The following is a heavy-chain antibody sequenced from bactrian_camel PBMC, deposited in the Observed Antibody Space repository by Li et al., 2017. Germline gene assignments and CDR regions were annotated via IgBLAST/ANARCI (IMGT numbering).Heavy chain of an antibody. CDR2: ISGDSGRT. Sequence: QLVESGGGSVQAGGSLRLSCAASGYTMSSYCMDWVRQAPGKGLEWVSLISGDSGRTYYADSVKGRFTISRDNAKNTVYLQMNSLKPEDTALYYCTRSDGSGWGQGTQVTVS. J-gene: IGHJ4*01. CDR3: TRSDGSG. CDR1: GYTMSSYC. V-gene: IGHV3S25*01.